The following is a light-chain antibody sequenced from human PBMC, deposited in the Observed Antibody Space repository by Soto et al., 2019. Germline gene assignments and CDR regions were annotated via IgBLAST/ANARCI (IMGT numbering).Light chain of an antibody. CDR3: QQSYISPRT. V-gene: IGKV1-39*01. J-gene: IGKJ1*01. CDR2: DVS. Sequence: DSQMTQSPSSLSASVGARVTITCRASQSISTYLNWYQQKSGNAPKLLIYDVSTLQTGVPSRFSGSGSGTDFTLTISSLQPEDFATYYCQQSYISPRTFGQGTKVDIK. CDR1: QSISTY.